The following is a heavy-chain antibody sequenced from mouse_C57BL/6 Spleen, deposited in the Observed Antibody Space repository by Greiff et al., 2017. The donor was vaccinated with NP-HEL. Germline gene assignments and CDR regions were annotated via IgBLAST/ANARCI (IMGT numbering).Heavy chain of an antibody. Sequence: EVQLQQSGPELVKPGASVKISCKASGYTFTDYYMNWVKQSHGKSLEWIGDINPNNGGTSYNQKFKGKATLTVDKSSSTAYMELRSLTSEDSAVYYCARIITYFDYWGQGTTLTVSS. CDR2: INPNNGGT. D-gene: IGHD1-1*01. CDR1: GYTFTDYY. CDR3: ARIITYFDY. V-gene: IGHV1-26*01. J-gene: IGHJ2*01.